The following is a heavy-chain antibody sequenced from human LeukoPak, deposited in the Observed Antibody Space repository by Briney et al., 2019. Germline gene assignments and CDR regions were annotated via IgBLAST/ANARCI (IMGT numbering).Heavy chain of an antibody. CDR2: IYYSGST. D-gene: IGHD6-13*01. V-gene: IGHV4-59*08. CDR1: GGSITYYH. Sequence: SETLSLTCTVSGGSITYYHWSWIRQPPAKGLAWIGYIYYSGSTNYNPSLKSRVTISVDTPKNQFSLKLSSVTAADTAVYYCARRLSSWYAFDYWGQGTLVTVSS. CDR3: ARRLSSWYAFDY. J-gene: IGHJ4*02.